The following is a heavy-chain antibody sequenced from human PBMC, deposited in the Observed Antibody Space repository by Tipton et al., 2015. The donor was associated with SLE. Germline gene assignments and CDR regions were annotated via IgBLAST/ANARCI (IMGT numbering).Heavy chain of an antibody. CDR2: IINRGST. Sequence: TLSLTCTVSGGAISTYYWSWLRQSPGKGLEWIGFIINRGSTNYNPSLKSRVTISVDTSKNQFSLRLTSVTAADTALYYCAKTQDDAFDIWGQGTMVTVSS. V-gene: IGHV4-59*08. CDR3: AKTQDDAFDI. J-gene: IGHJ3*02. CDR1: GGAISTYY.